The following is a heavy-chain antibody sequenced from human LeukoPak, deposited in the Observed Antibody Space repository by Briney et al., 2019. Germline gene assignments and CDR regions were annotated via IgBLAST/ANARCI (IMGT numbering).Heavy chain of an antibody. D-gene: IGHD3-22*01. J-gene: IGHJ3*01. CDR3: ARGAYYDSSGYHDVFDV. CDR2: LYPSGST. Sequence: TSETLSFTCTVSGYSISSAYYWGWIRQPPGKGLEWIGILYPSGSTYYNPSLKGRVTISVDTFKNQFSLKLSSVTAADTAVYYCARGAYYDSSGYHDVFDVWGQGTMVTVSS. V-gene: IGHV4-38-2*02. CDR1: GYSISSAYY.